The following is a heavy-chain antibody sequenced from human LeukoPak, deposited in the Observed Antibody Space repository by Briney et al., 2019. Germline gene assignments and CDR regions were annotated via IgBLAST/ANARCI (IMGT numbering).Heavy chain of an antibody. J-gene: IGHJ4*02. V-gene: IGHV1-18*01. CDR2: ISAYNGNT. CDR1: GYTFTSYG. Sequence: ASVKVSCKASGYTFTSYGISWVRQAPGQGLEWMGWISAYNGNTNYAQKLQGRVTMTTDTSTSTAYMEPRSLRSDDTAVYYCARGASRIAAAGSDYWGQGTLVTVSS. CDR3: ARGASRIAAAGSDY. D-gene: IGHD6-13*01.